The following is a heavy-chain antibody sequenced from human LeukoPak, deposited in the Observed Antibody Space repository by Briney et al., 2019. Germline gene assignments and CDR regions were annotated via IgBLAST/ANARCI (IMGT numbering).Heavy chain of an antibody. Sequence: SETLSLTCTVSGGSISSYYWSWIRQPPGRGLEWIAYIYYTGKTNYNPSLKSRVSISVDASKNQFSLRLNSVTAADTAIYYCARAYSGSSATLGYWGQGTLVTVSS. V-gene: IGHV4-59*01. D-gene: IGHD6-6*01. J-gene: IGHJ4*02. CDR2: IYYTGKT. CDR1: GGSISSYY. CDR3: ARAYSGSSATLGY.